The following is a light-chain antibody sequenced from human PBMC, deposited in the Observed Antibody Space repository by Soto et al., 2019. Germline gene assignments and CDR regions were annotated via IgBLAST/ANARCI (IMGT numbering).Light chain of an antibody. Sequence: QSVLTQPASVSGSPGQSITISCTGASSDVGSYNYVSWYQQHSGKAPKLMIYDVSNRPSGVSNRFSGSKSGNTASLTISGLQAEDEADYYCSSYTSSSTPLVFGTGTKAPS. V-gene: IGLV2-14*01. CDR3: SSYTSSSTPLV. J-gene: IGLJ1*01. CDR1: SSDVGSYNY. CDR2: DVS.